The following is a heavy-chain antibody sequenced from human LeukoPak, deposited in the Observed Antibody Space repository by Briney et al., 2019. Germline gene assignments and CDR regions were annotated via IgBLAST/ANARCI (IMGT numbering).Heavy chain of an antibody. Sequence: PLASVKVSCKASGYIFSDYYLHWVRQAPGQGLEWMGIINPSGGSTSYAQKFQGRVTMTRDTSTSTVYMELSSLRSEDTAVYYCARGDSSSWYSEDYWGQGTLVTVSS. V-gene: IGHV1-46*01. CDR2: INPSGGST. CDR3: ARGDSSSWYSEDY. CDR1: GYIFSDYY. J-gene: IGHJ4*02. D-gene: IGHD6-13*01.